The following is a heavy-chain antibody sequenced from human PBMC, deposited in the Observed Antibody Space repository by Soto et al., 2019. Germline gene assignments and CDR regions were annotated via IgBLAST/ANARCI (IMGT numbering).Heavy chain of an antibody. D-gene: IGHD3-3*01. J-gene: IGHJ6*02. CDR1: GGTFSSYA. V-gene: IGHV1-69*01. Sequence: QVQLVQSGAEVKKPGSSVKVSCKASGGTFSSYAISWVRQAPGQGLEWMGGIIPIFGTANYAQKFQGRVTITADESTSTAYMELSSLRSEDTAVYYCATVRSITIFGGAGYYYYGMDVWGQGTTVTVSS. CDR2: IIPIFGTA. CDR3: ATVRSITIFGGAGYYYYGMDV.